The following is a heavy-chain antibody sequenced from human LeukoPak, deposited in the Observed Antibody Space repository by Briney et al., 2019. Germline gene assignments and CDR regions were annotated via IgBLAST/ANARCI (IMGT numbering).Heavy chain of an antibody. CDR2: VYSGGST. V-gene: IGHV3-66*01. D-gene: IGHD2-8*01. Sequence: TGGSLRLPCTASGFIVTNNYINWVRQAPGKGLEWVSLVYSGGSTYYADSVKGRFTISRDNSKNMVYLQMNSLRAEDTAMYYCARDPPAVLIDTYGWGQGTLVTVSS. CDR3: ARDPPAVLIDTYG. CDR1: GFIVTNNY. J-gene: IGHJ4*02.